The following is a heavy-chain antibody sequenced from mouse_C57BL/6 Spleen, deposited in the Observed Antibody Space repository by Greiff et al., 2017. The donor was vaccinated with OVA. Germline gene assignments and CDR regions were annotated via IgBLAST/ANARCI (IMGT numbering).Heavy chain of an antibody. CDR2: IWRGGST. D-gene: IGHD2-5*01. Sequence: VQLQESGPGLVQPSQSLSITCTVSGFSLTSYGVHWVRQSPGKGLEWLGVIWRGGSTDYNAAFMSRLSITKDNSKSQVFFKMNSLQADDTAIYYCASQAYYSNYGFAYWGQGTLVTVSA. CDR1: GFSLTSYG. CDR3: ASQAYYSNYGFAY. J-gene: IGHJ3*01. V-gene: IGHV2-5*01.